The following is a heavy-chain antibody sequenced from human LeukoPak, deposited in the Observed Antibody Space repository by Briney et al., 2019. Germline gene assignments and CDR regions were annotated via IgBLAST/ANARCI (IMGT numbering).Heavy chain of an antibody. CDR2: ISAYNGNT. D-gene: IGHD3-3*01. V-gene: IGHV1-18*01. J-gene: IGHJ6*02. Sequence: ASVKVSCKASGYTFTSYAIIWVRQAPGQGLEWMGWISAYNGNTNYAQKLQGRVTMTTDTSTSTAYMELRSLRSDDTAVYYCARVGYDFWSGYWSPNYGMDVWGQGTTVTVSS. CDR3: ARVGYDFWSGYWSPNYGMDV. CDR1: GYTFTSYA.